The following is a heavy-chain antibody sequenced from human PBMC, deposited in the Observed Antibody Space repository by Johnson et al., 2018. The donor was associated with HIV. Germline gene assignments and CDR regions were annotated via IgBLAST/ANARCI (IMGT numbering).Heavy chain of an antibody. J-gene: IGHJ3*02. CDR2: IRYDGSNK. D-gene: IGHD3-22*01. V-gene: IGHV3-30*02. CDR1: GFTFSSYG. Sequence: LSCAASGFTFSSYGMHWVRQAPGKGLEWVAFIRYDGSNKYYADSVKGRFTISRDNSKNTLYLQMNSLRAEDTAVYYCAKASNYYDSSRHAFDIWGQGTMVTVSS. CDR3: AKASNYYDSSRHAFDI.